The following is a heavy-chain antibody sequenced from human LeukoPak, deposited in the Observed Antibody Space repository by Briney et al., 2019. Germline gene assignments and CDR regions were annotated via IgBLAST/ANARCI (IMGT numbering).Heavy chain of an antibody. CDR2: ISGCGGST. D-gene: IGHD2-8*01. V-gene: IGHV3-23*01. J-gene: IGHJ3*02. Sequence: GGSLRLSCAASGFTFSSYSMSWVRQAPGKGLEWVSAISGCGGSTYYADSVKGRFTISRDKSKNTLYLQMNSLRAEDTAVYYCAKVLGYCTNGVCYGNAFDIWGQGTMVTVSS. CDR1: GFTFSSYS. CDR3: AKVLGYCTNGVCYGNAFDI.